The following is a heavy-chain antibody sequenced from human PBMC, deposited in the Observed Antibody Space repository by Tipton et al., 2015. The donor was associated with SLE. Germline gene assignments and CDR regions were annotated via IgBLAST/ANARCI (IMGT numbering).Heavy chain of an antibody. CDR3: ARGNYDFRGRTFDI. J-gene: IGHJ3*02. CDR2: VYDNGDT. V-gene: IGHV4-39*01. D-gene: IGHD3-3*01. CDR1: GDSISSSTYF. Sequence: TLSLTCTVSGDSISSSTYFWGWIRQSPGRGLEWIGSVYDNGDTYYNPSLKSRLTISVETSKNQFSLKLTSVTAADTAVYYCARGNYDFRGRTFDIWGQGTMVTVSS.